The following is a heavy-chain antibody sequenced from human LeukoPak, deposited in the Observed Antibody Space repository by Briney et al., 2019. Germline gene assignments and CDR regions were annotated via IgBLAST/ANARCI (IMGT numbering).Heavy chain of an antibody. Sequence: SVKVSCKASGGTFSSYAISWVRQAPGQGLEWMGRIIPIFGIANYAQKFQGRVTITAGKSTSTAYMELSSLRSEDTAVYYCARDRRAVAFYSNWFDPWGQGTLVTVSS. CDR2: IIPIFGIA. CDR3: ARDRRAVAFYSNWFDP. D-gene: IGHD6-19*01. J-gene: IGHJ5*02. CDR1: GGTFSSYA. V-gene: IGHV1-69*04.